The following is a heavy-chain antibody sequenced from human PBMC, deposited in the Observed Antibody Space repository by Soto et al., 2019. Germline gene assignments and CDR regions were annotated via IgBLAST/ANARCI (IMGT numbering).Heavy chain of an antibody. CDR3: ARDMRVFGGIDV. J-gene: IGHJ6*02. V-gene: IGHV4-4*07. Sequence: SETLSLTCTVSGGSITSYYWSWIRQPAEKRLEWIGRIYHTGSVNYSPSLQSRVTMSVDTSKNQVSLKVTSVTAADAAVYYCARDMRVFGGIDVWGQGTTVTVSS. CDR1: GGSITSYY. CDR2: IYHTGSV. D-gene: IGHD3-16*01.